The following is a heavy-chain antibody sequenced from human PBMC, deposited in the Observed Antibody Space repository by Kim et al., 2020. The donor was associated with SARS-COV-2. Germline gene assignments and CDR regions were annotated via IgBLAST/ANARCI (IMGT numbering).Heavy chain of an antibody. D-gene: IGHD6-13*01. J-gene: IGHJ4*02. CDR2: INHSGST. V-gene: IGHV4-34*01. CDR1: GGSFSGYY. Sequence: SETLSLTCAVYGGSFSGYYWSWIRQPPGKGLEWIGEINHSGSTNYNPSLKSRVTISVDTSKNQFSLKLSSVTAADTAVYYCARRIVGEAAAGGVDYWGQGTLVTVSS. CDR3: ARRIVGEAAAGGVDY.